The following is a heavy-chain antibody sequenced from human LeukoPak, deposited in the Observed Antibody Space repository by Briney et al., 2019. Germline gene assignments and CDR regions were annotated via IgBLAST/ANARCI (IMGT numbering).Heavy chain of an antibody. J-gene: IGHJ6*03. CDR1: GFTFSSYG. CDR3: ARAYSNYGTPWYMDV. CDR2: LWYDGSNK. D-gene: IGHD4-11*01. V-gene: IGHV3-33*01. Sequence: PGRSLRLSCAASGFTFSSYGMHWVRQAPGKGLEWVAVLWYDGSNKYYADSVKGRFTISRDNSKNTLYLQMNSLRAEDTAVYYCARAYSNYGTPWYMDVWGKGTTVTVSS.